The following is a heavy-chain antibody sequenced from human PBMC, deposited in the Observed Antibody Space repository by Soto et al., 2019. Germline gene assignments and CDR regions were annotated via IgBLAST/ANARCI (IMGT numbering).Heavy chain of an antibody. J-gene: IGHJ5*02. D-gene: IGHD5-18*01. V-gene: IGHV3-30-3*01. Sequence: PVGSVRLSCAASGFTFSSYAMHWVRQAPGKGLEWVAVISYDGSNKYYADSVKGRFTISRDNSKNTLYLQMNSLRAEDTAVYYCARDPSIGYSYGSDNWFDPWGQGTLVTVSS. CDR3: ARDPSIGYSYGSDNWFDP. CDR2: ISYDGSNK. CDR1: GFTFSSYA.